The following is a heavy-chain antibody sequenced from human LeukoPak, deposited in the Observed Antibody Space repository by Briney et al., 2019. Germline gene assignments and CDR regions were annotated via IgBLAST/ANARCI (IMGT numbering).Heavy chain of an antibody. CDR3: ATADKWEPLDY. CDR2: FEPEDGEP. J-gene: IGHJ4*02. CDR1: GNSLSETS. Sequence: ASVKVSCKVSGNSLSETSIHWVRQAPGQWLEWMGGFEPEDGEPIFAQRFQGRFSMSEDTSTDAAYMELSSLTLEDTAVYYCATADKWEPLDYWGQGTLVTVSS. D-gene: IGHD1-26*01. V-gene: IGHV1-24*01.